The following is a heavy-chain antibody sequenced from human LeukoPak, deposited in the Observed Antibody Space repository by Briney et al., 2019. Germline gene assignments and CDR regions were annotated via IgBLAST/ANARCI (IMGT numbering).Heavy chain of an antibody. V-gene: IGHV4-39*07. J-gene: IGHJ4*02. CDR3: ARGGGSTSTLDY. D-gene: IGHD2-2*01. Sequence: SETLSLTCTVSGAFITRDTYYWAWIRQPPGKGLEWIGSIYYSGSTYYNPSLKSRVTISVDTSKNQFSLKLSSVTAADTAVYYCARGGGSTSTLDYWGQGTLVTVSS. CDR1: GAFITRDTYY. CDR2: IYYSGST.